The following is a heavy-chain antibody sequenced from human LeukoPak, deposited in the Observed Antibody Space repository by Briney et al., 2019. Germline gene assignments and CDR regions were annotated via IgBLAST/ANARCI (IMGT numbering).Heavy chain of an antibody. CDR1: GGFVSSGSYY. V-gene: IGHV4-61*01. Sequence: SETLSLTCTVSGGFVSSGSYYWTWIRQPPGKGLEWIGYISYSGSTNYNPSLKSRVTISVKTSKNEFSLNLSSVTAADTAVYYCARRGSGGRSFDIWGQGTMVTVSS. CDR3: ARRGSGGRSFDI. J-gene: IGHJ3*02. D-gene: IGHD2-15*01. CDR2: ISYSGST.